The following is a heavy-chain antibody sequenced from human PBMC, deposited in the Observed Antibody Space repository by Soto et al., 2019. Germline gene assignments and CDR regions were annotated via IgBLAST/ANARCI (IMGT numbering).Heavy chain of an antibody. D-gene: IGHD6-6*01. Sequence: VASVKVSCKASGYTFTGYYMHWVRQAPGQGLEWMGWINPNSGGTNYAQKFQGWVTMTRDTSISTAYMELSRLRSDDTAVYYCARGGYSSSSNAYYYYYYGMDVWGQGTTVTVSS. CDR1: GYTFTGYY. CDR2: INPNSGGT. V-gene: IGHV1-2*04. CDR3: ARGGYSSSSNAYYYYYYGMDV. J-gene: IGHJ6*02.